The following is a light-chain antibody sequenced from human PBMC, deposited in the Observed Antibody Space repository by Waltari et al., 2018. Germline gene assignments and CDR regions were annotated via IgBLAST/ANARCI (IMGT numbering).Light chain of an antibody. V-gene: IGKV3-15*01. CDR2: GAS. Sequence: EVVMTQSPATLSVSPGERATLSCRASQSVSRDLACYQQQPGQAPRLLIYGASTRITGVPARFTGSGSGAEFSLTISSLQSEDVAIYYCQQFNNWPQTFGGGTQVEIK. J-gene: IGKJ4*01. CDR3: QQFNNWPQT. CDR1: QSVSRD.